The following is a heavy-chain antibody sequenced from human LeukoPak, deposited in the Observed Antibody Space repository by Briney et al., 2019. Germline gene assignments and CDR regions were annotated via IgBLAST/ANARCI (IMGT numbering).Heavy chain of an antibody. D-gene: IGHD3-10*01. Sequence: GGSLRLSCVVSGFTVSGTYISWFRQTPGKGLEWVSVIFTTGTTYYADSVKGRFTISRDNSKNTPYLQMNSLRAEDTAVYYCARDLMVRGARGFDYWGQGTLVTVSS. CDR3: ARDLMVRGARGFDY. CDR1: GFTVSGTY. J-gene: IGHJ4*02. V-gene: IGHV3-53*01. CDR2: IFTTGTT.